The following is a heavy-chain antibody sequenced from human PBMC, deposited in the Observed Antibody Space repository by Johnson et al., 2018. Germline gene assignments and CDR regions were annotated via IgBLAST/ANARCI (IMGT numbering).Heavy chain of an antibody. Sequence: VQLVESGGGLVQPGRSLRLSCAASGFTFDDYAMHWVRQAPGKGLEWVSGISWNSGSIGYADSVKGRFTISRDNAKNSLCLQRNSPRAEDTALYYCAKAPVGWLGEGAEYFQHWGQGTLVTVSA. CDR2: ISWNSGSI. D-gene: IGHD3-3*01. J-gene: IGHJ1*01. V-gene: IGHV3-9*01. CDR3: AKAPVGWLGEGAEYFQH. CDR1: GFTFDDYA.